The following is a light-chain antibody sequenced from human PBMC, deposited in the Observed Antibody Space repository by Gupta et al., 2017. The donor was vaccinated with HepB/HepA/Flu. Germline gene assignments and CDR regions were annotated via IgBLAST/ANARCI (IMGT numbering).Light chain of an antibody. Sequence: QSVLTQPPSVSAAPGQKVTISCSGSSSNIGKNYVSWYQQVPGTAPKLLIYENNKRPSGIPDRFSGSKSGTSATLAITGLQTGDEADYYGGTWDTSLIAGVFGGGTKLTVL. J-gene: IGLJ2*01. CDR1: SSNIGKNY. CDR2: ENN. CDR3: GTWDTSLIAGV. V-gene: IGLV1-51*02.